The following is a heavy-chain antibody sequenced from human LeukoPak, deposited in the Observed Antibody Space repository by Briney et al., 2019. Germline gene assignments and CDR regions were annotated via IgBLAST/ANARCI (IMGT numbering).Heavy chain of an antibody. J-gene: IGHJ4*02. CDR3: AKSPGTMVRGVSYCDY. V-gene: IGHV3-23*01. CDR2: ISGSGGST. D-gene: IGHD3-10*01. Sequence: GGSLRLSCAASGFTFSSYAMSWVRQAPGKGLEWVSAISGSGGSTYYADSVKGRFTISRDNSKNTLYLQMNSLRAEDTAVYYCAKSPGTMVRGVSYCDYWGQGTLVTVSS. CDR1: GFTFSSYA.